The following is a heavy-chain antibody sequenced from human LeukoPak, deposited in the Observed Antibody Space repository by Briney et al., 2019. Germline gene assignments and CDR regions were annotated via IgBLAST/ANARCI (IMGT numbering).Heavy chain of an antibody. J-gene: IGHJ5*02. CDR3: AKDLVPAAISSWFDP. Sequence: GGSLRLSCAASGFTFSSYAMSWVRQAPGKGLEWVSAISGSGGSTYYADSVKGRFTISRDNSKNTLYLQMNSPRAEDTAVYYCAKDLVPAAISSWFDPWGQGTLVTVSS. CDR2: ISGSGGST. V-gene: IGHV3-23*01. CDR1: GFTFSSYA. D-gene: IGHD2-2*01.